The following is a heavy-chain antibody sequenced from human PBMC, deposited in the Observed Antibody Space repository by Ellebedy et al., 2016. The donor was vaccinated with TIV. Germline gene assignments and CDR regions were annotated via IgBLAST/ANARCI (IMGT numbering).Heavy chain of an antibody. CDR2: INSDGTST. J-gene: IGHJ4*02. V-gene: IGHV3-74*01. CDR3: VRGGQLDC. D-gene: IGHD5-18*01. Sequence: GESLKISCEVSGFTVSNNYMTWVRQAPGKGLVWVSRINSDGTSTNYADSVKGRFTISRDNAKNTLYLQMNSLRAEDTAVCYCVRGGQLDCWGQGALITVSS. CDR1: GFTVSNNY.